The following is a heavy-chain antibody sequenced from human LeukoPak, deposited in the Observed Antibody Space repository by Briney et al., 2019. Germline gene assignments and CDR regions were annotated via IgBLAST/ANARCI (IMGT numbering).Heavy chain of an antibody. D-gene: IGHD1-26*01. CDR3: AREGRGMGACNY. Sequence: ASVKVSCKASGYTFTSYYMHWVRQAPGQGLEWMRIINPSGGSTSYAQKFQGRVTMTRDTSTSTVYMELSSLRSEDTAVYYCAREGRGMGACNYWGQGTLVTVSS. CDR1: GYTFTSYY. J-gene: IGHJ4*02. V-gene: IGHV1-46*01. CDR2: INPSGGST.